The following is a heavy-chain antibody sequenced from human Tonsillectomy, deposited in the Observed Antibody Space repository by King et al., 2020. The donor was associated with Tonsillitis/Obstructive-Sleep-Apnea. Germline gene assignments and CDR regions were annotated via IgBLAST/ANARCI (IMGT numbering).Heavy chain of an antibody. CDR1: GFTFSIYG. Sequence: VQLVESGGGVVQPGRSLRLSCAASGFTFSIYGMHLVRQAPGKGLEWVAVIWYDGSNKYYADSVKGRFTISRDNSKNTLYLQMNSLRAEDTAVYYCARDYEGDYFDYWGQGTLVTVSS. J-gene: IGHJ4*02. V-gene: IGHV3-33*01. CDR3: ARDYEGDYFDY. CDR2: IWYDGSNK. D-gene: IGHD5-12*01.